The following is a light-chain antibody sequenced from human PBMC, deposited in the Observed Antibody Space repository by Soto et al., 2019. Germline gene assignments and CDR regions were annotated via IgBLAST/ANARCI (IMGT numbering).Light chain of an antibody. J-gene: IGLJ1*01. CDR2: DVN. CDR3: CSYTSSSTHV. Sequence: QSALTQPASMSGSPGQSITISCTGTSIDVGGYNFVSRYQQHPGKVPKLMIFDVNRRPSGVSDRFSGSKSGNTASLTISGLQAEDDGDYYCCSYTSSSTHVFGSGTKLTVL. V-gene: IGLV2-14*03. CDR1: SIDVGGYNF.